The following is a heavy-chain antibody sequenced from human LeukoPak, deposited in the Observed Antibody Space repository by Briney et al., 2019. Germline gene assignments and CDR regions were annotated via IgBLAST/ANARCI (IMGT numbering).Heavy chain of an antibody. CDR1: GGSISSYY. D-gene: IGHD3-3*01. CDR2: IYYSGYT. J-gene: IGHJ4*02. Sequence: KPSETLSLTCTVSGGSISSYYWSWIRQPPGKGLEWIGYIYYSGYTNYNPSLKSRVTISVDTSKNQFSLTLSSVTAADTAVYYCARGDYDFWSGYHSPFDYWGQGTLVTVSS. V-gene: IGHV4-59*08. CDR3: ARGDYDFWSGYHSPFDY.